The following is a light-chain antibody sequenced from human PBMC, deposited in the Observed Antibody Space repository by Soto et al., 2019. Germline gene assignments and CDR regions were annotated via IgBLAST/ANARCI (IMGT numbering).Light chain of an antibody. V-gene: IGKV3-15*01. CDR1: QSVSGRY. CDR2: GAS. Sequence: EIVMSQSPATLSVSLGERATLSCRASQSVSGRYLAWYQQKPGQAPRLLIYGASTRATGIPARFSGTGSGTDFTLTVSSLQSEDFAVYYCQQYDNWPQTFGQGTKVDIK. CDR3: QQYDNWPQT. J-gene: IGKJ1*01.